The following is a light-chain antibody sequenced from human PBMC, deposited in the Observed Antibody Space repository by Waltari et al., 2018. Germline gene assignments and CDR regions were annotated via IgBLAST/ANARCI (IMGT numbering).Light chain of an antibody. CDR2: EAS. V-gene: IGKV3-11*01. J-gene: IGKJ4*01. Sequence: EVVLTQSPATLSLSPGERSTLSCRASQGVYNFLAWYQQKPVQAPRLLIYEASQSATGIPARFSGSGSGTDFTLTISNLEPEDVAVYYCQQRANWPPLTFGGGTKVEIK. CDR3: QQRANWPPLT. CDR1: QGVYNF.